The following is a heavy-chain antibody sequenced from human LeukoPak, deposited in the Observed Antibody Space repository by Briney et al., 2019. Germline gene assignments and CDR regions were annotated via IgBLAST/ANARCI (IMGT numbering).Heavy chain of an antibody. CDR1: GYTFSSYD. CDR3: ARGVRGNFPSNWFDP. V-gene: IGHV1-8*01. Sequence: ASVKVSCTASGYTFSSYDINWVRQATGQGLEWMGRVNPENGDAQYAQRFQGRVTMTRDTSISTAYMELSSLRSEDTALYYCARGVRGNFPSNWFDPWGQGTQVTVSS. CDR2: VNPENGDA. J-gene: IGHJ5*02. D-gene: IGHD1-26*01.